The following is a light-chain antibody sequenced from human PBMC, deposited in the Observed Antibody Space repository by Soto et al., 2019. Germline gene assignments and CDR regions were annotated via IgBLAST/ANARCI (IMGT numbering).Light chain of an antibody. CDR3: QQSYSNPQT. CDR1: QSIRSY. Sequence: DIQMTQSPSSLSASVGDRFTITCRASQSIRSYLNWYQQKPGKAPKLLXYAASSLQSGVPSRFSGSGSGTDFTLTISSLQPEDFETYYCQQSYSNPQTFGQGAKVDIK. CDR2: AAS. V-gene: IGKV1-39*01. J-gene: IGKJ1*01.